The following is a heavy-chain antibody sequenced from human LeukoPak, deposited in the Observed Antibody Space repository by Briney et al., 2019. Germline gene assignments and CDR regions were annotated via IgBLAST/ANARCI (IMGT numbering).Heavy chain of an antibody. CDR1: GFTFSNYA. CDR2: IGGSGGST. Sequence: GGSLRLSCAASGFTFSNYAMSWVRQAPGKGLEWVSGIGGSGGSTYYADSVKGRFTISRDNSKNTLYLQMNSLRAEDTAVYYCARDEAIEYYYDSSGLDYWGQGTLVTVSS. V-gene: IGHV3-23*01. J-gene: IGHJ4*02. D-gene: IGHD3-22*01. CDR3: ARDEAIEYYYDSSGLDY.